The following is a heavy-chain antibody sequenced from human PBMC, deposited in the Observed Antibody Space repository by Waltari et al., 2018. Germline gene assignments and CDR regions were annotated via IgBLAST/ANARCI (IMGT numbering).Heavy chain of an antibody. CDR1: GDSMSNTAW. Sequence: QLQLQESGPGLVKPPGTLSPTCAVSGDSMSNTAWWSRVRQSPGKGLEWIGQVKRSGRTIYNPSFASRITVSVDTSRNQFSLKVTSVAAADTAVYFCARDRGRGIYLDSWGQGTLVTVS. CDR3: ARDRGRGIYLDS. D-gene: IGHD2-15*01. V-gene: IGHV4-4*01. J-gene: IGHJ4*02. CDR2: VKRSGRT.